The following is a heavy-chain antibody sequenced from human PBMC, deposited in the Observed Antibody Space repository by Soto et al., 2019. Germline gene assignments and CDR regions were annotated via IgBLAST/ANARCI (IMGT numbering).Heavy chain of an antibody. V-gene: IGHV3-13*01. CDR1: GFTFSSYD. J-gene: IGHJ2*01. CDR2: IGTAGDT. D-gene: IGHD2-21*01. CDR3: ARSAYCGGDCYINWYFDL. Sequence: EVQLVESGGGLVQPGGSLRLSCAASGFTFSSYDMHWVRQATGKGLEWVSAIGTAGDTYYPGSVMGRFTISRENAKNSLYLQMNSLRAGDTAVYYCARSAYCGGDCYINWYFDLWGRGTLVTVSS.